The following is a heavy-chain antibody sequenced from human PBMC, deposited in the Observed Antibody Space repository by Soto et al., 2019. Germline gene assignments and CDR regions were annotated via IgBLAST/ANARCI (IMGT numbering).Heavy chain of an antibody. D-gene: IGHD4-17*01. CDR3: ATSVDYGDFEGSDC. V-gene: IGHV1-2*04. J-gene: IGHJ4*02. Sequence: QGQLLQSGAEVKKPGASVKVSCKTSGYSFTDYKLHWVRQAPGQGLEWKGWVDPNGGGSNSAQRFQGSVTMTSDTTITTAHVDLTRLTTNDTATYFCATSVDYGDFEGSDCWGQGTLVTVSS. CDR2: VDPNGGGS. CDR1: GYSFTDYK.